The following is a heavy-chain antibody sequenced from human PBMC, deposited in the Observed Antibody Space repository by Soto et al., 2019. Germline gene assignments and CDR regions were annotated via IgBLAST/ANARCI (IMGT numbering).Heavy chain of an antibody. CDR3: ARGGGIAARQIDY. D-gene: IGHD6-6*01. J-gene: IGHJ4*02. V-gene: IGHV1-69*06. Sequence: SVKVSCKASGGTFSSYAISWVRQAPGQGLEWMGGIIPIFGTANYAQKFQGRVTITADKSTSTAYMGLSSLRSEDTAVYYCARGGGIAARQIDYWGQGTLVTVSS. CDR1: GGTFSSYA. CDR2: IIPIFGTA.